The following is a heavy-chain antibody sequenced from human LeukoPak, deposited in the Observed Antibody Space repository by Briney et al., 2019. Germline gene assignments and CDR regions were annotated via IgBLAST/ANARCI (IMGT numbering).Heavy chain of an antibody. CDR2: INPSGGST. CDR1: GYTFTSYY. D-gene: IGHD6-13*01. Sequence: ASVKVSCKASGYTFTSYYMHWVRQAPGQGLEWMGIINPSGGSTSYAQKFQGRVTMTRDTSTSTVYKELSSLRSEDTAVYYCARDPGRIAAAGGYYFDYWGQGTLVTVSS. V-gene: IGHV1-46*01. CDR3: ARDPGRIAAAGGYYFDY. J-gene: IGHJ4*02.